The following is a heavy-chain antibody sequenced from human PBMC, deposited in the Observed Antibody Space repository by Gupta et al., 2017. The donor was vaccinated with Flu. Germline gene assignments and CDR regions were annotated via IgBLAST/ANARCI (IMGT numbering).Heavy chain of an antibody. J-gene: IGHJ4*01. CDR2: SSGAAAAHTT. CDR1: GFNFNDYA. Sequence: EEQLLESGGTLVQPGGSLRLSCAASGFNFNDYAMSWVRQTPEKGLEWVATSSGAAAAHTTYTAISVRGRFTISRDTSKNTLFLQMNNLRADDTALYYCAKAHNRATCAGFVCYDFDYWGRGTLVTVSS. D-gene: IGHD2-8*02. CDR3: AKAHNRATCAGFVCYDFDY. V-gene: IGHV3-23*01.